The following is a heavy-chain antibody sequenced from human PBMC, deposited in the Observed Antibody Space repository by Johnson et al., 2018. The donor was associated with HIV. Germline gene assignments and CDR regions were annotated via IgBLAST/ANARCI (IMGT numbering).Heavy chain of an antibody. CDR3: ARGIVGADDAFDV. V-gene: IGHV3-33*08. CDR1: GFTFSTYG. J-gene: IGHJ3*01. CDR2: MWYDGSNK. Sequence: QMQLVESGGGLVQPGGSLRLSCAASGFTFSTYGMHWVRQAPGKGLEWVAVMWYDGSNKYYADSVKGRFTISRDNSKNTLYLQMNSLRAGDTAVYYCARGIVGADDAFDVWGQGTMVTVSS. D-gene: IGHD1-26*01.